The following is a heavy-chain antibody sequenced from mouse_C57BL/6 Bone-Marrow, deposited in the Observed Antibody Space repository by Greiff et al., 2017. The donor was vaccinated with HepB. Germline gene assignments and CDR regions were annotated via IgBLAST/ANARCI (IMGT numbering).Heavy chain of an antibody. V-gene: IGHV5-17*01. Sequence: EVKVEESGGGLVKPGGSLKLSCAASGFTFSDYGMHWVRQAPEKGLEWVAYISSGSSTIYYADTVKGRFTISRDNAKNTLFLQMTSLRSEDTAMYYCARGPKFDGYYWFAYWGQGTLVTVSA. CDR3: ARGPKFDGYYWFAY. CDR2: ISSGSSTI. D-gene: IGHD2-3*01. CDR1: GFTFSDYG. J-gene: IGHJ3*01.